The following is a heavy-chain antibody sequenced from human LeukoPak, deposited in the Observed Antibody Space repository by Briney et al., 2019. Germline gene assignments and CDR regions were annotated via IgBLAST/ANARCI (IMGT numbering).Heavy chain of an antibody. D-gene: IGHD6-6*01. CDR1: GGSFSSYY. CDR2: INHSGST. V-gene: IGHV4-34*01. Sequence: SETLSLTCAVYGGSFSSYYWSWIRQPPGKGLEWIGEINHSGSTNYNPSLKSRVTISVDTSKNQFSLKLSSVTAADTAVYYCARGLWSIAARLGWFDPWGQGTLVTVSS. CDR3: ARGLWSIAARLGWFDP. J-gene: IGHJ5*02.